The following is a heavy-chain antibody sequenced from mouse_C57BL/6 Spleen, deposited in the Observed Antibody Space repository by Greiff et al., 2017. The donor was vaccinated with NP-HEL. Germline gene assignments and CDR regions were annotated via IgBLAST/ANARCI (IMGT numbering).Heavy chain of an antibody. D-gene: IGHD1-1*01. J-gene: IGHJ2*01. V-gene: IGHV1-50*01. CDR2: IDPSDSYT. Sequence: VQLQHPGAELVKPGASVKLSCKASGYTFTSYWMQWVKQRPGQGLEWIGEIDPSDSYTNYNQKFKGKATLTVDTSSSTAYMQLSSLTSEDSAVYYCARWDTTVVADFDYWGQGTTLTVSS. CDR1: GYTFTSYW. CDR3: ARWDTTVVADFDY.